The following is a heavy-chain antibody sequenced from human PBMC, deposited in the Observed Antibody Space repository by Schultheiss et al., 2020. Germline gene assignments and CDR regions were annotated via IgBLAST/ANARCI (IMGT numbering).Heavy chain of an antibody. J-gene: IGHJ6*02. D-gene: IGHD3-10*01. CDR3: ARAASYYYGSGSYYLHSFYYYYYGMDV. CDR2: ISYDGSNK. V-gene: IGHV3-30-3*01. CDR1: GFTFSSYA. Sequence: GGSLRLSCAASGFTFSSYAMHWVRQAPGKGLEWVAVISYDGSNKYYADSVKGRFTISRDNSKNTLYLQMNSLRAEDTAVYYCARAASYYYGSGSYYLHSFYYYYYGMDVWGQGTTVTVSS.